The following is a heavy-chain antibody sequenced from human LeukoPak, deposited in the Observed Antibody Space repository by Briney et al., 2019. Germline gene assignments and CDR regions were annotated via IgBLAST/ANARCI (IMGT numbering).Heavy chain of an antibody. CDR2: VYSTGGT. J-gene: IGHJ4*02. Sequence: PGGSLRLSCAASGFTFSSYAMHWVRQAPGKGLEWIGTVYSTGGTYYNPSLRSRLTISLDASKRQFSLKMTSVTAADTAVYYCATLRDGGGNYPLFDNWGQGALVTVSA. CDR1: GFTFSSYA. V-gene: IGHV4-39*07. D-gene: IGHD4-23*01. CDR3: ATLRDGGGNYPLFDN.